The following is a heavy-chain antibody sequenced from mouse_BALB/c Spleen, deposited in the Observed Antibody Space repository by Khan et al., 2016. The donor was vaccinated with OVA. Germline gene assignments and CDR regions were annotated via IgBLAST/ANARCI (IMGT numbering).Heavy chain of an antibody. J-gene: IGHJ2*01. CDR2: IYPGSGST. Sequence: LQQSGSELVRPGASVKLSCKASGYTFTSYWMHWVKQRPGQGLEWIGNIYPGSGSTNYDEKFKSKATLTVDTSSSTAYMQLSSLTSEDSAVYYCTRGEYDVDYWGQGTTLTVSS. CDR3: TRGEYDVDY. D-gene: IGHD2-14*01. V-gene: IGHV1S22*01. CDR1: GYTFTSYW.